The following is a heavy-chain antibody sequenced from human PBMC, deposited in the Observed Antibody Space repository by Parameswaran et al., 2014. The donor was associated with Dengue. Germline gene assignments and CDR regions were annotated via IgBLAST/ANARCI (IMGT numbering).Heavy chain of an antibody. J-gene: IGHJ6*03. CDR3: ARGPLFETSQYYMDV. CDR2: IWYDGSNK. V-gene: IGHV3-33*01. D-gene: IGHD3-16*01. Sequence: VRQMPGKGLEWVAVIWYDGSNKYYADSVKGRFTISRDNSKNTLYLQMNSLRAEDTAVYYCARGPLFETSQYYMDVWGKGTTVTVSS.